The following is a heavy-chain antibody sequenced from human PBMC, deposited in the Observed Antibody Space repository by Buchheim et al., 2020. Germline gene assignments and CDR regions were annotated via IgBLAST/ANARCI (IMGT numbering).Heavy chain of an antibody. CDR1: GGSISSYC. Sequence: QVQLQESGPGLVKPSETLSLTCTVSGGSISSYCCSWIRQPPGEGLEWSGCIFYSGSTNNNPSLRSRVTMSVDTTNTQFSLNLTSVTAADTAVYYCARRGLAAAWFDYWGQGTL. D-gene: IGHD6-13*01. CDR3: ARRGLAAAWFDY. CDR2: IFYSGST. V-gene: IGHV4-59*08. J-gene: IGHJ4*02.